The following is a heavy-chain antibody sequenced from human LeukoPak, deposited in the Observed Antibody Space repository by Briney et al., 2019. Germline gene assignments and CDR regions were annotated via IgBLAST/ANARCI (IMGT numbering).Heavy chain of an antibody. D-gene: IGHD5-18*01. Sequence: RGSPRVSCAHPGFTFNMSWMQSVRPTPGEGPGRVAHILNDGGSTSYADSVKGRFTISRDNAKNTLSLQMNSRRAEDTAVYYCVRHNYGYDYWGQGTRVTVSS. CDR3: VRHNYGYDY. CDR1: GFTFNMSW. V-gene: IGHV3-74*01. CDR2: ILNDGGST. J-gene: IGHJ4*02.